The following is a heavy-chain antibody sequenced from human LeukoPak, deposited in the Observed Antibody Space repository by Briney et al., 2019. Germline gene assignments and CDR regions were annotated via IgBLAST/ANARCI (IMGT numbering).Heavy chain of an antibody. Sequence: GESLKISCKGSGYSFTSYWIGWVRQMPGKGLEWMGIIYPGDSDTRYSPSFQGQVTTSADKSISTAYLQWSSLKASDTAMYYCARSGYCGGDCYSGDAFDIWGQGTMVTVSS. CDR2: IYPGDSDT. CDR3: ARSGYCGGDCYSGDAFDI. CDR1: GYSFTSYW. J-gene: IGHJ3*02. D-gene: IGHD2-21*02. V-gene: IGHV5-51*01.